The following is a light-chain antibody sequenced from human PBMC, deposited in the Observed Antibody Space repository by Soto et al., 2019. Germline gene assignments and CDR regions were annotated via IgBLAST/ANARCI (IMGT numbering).Light chain of an antibody. J-gene: IGKJ1*01. Sequence: EIVMTQSPDTLSVSPGERVTLSCRASQTVTSNLAWYQQKPGQSPRLLIYGASARATGVPARFSGSGSGTEFTLTISSLQSEDFAVYYCQQYDNWPGTFGQGTKVDIK. CDR1: QTVTSN. V-gene: IGKV3-15*01. CDR2: GAS. CDR3: QQYDNWPGT.